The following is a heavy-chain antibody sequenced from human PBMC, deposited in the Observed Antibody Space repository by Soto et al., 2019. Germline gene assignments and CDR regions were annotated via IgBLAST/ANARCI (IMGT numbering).Heavy chain of an antibody. V-gene: IGHV3-30*18. J-gene: IGHJ3*02. D-gene: IGHD7-27*01. CDR1: GFTFSSYG. CDR2: ISYDGSNK. CDR3: AQDPSLANWGSIGPPSSPPDI. Sequence: QVQLVESGGGVVQPGRSLRLSCAASGFTFSSYGMHWVRQAPGKGLEWVAVISYDGSNKYYADSVKGRFTISRDNSKNTLYLQMNSLRAEDTAVYYCAQDPSLANWGSIGPPSSPPDILGQGKMGTVSS.